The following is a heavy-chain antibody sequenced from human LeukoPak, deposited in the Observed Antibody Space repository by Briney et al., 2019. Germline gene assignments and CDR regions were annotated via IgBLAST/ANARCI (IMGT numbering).Heavy chain of an antibody. CDR1: GYTFTGYY. CDR3: ARDKPAEAALDF. V-gene: IGHV1-2*02. J-gene: IGHJ4*02. CDR2: INPNSGGT. Sequence: GASVKVSCKASGYTFTGYYIHWVRQAAGQGLEWMGWINPNSGGTNYAQKFQGRVTMTRDRSINTAYMDLRSLTYDDTAVYYCARDKPAEAALDFWGQGTLVTVSS.